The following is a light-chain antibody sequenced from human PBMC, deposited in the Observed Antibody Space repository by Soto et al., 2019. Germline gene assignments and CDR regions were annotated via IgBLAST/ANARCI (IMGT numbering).Light chain of an antibody. CDR2: STN. Sequence: QAVVTQEPSFSVSPGGTVTLTCGLSSGSVSTSYYPSWYQQTPGQAPRTLIYSTNTRSSGVPDRFSGSILGNKAALTITGAQADDESYYYCVLYMGSGIWVFGGATQLTVL. CDR3: VLYMGSGIWV. CDR1: SGSVSTSYY. V-gene: IGLV8-61*01. J-gene: IGLJ3*02.